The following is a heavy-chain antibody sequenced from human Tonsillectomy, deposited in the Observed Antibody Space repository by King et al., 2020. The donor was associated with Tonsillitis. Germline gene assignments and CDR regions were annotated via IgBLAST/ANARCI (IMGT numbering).Heavy chain of an antibody. CDR1: GFTLNNNW. V-gene: IGHV3-74*01. CDR3: ARDPENTYYFDH. Sequence: VQLVESGGGLVRPGGSLILSCAAPGFTLNNNWMSWVRQDPGGRPGWVSRIKTDGSDTRYADFVSGRFTISRDDAKTTLDLQMNDLRAEETAVYYCARDPENTYYFDHWGQGALVIVSS. CDR2: IKTDGSDT. J-gene: IGHJ4*02.